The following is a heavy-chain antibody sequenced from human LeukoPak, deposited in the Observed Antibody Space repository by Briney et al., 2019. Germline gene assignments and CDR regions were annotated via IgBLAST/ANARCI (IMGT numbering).Heavy chain of an antibody. Sequence: SVKVSCKAPGGTFSSYAISWVRQAPGQGLEWMGGIIPIFGTANYAQKFQGRVTITADESTSTAYMELSSLRSEDTAVYYCARVGDSGYDVDYFDYWGQGTLVTVSS. CDR2: IIPIFGTA. CDR1: GGTFSSYA. CDR3: ARVGDSGYDVDYFDY. J-gene: IGHJ4*02. V-gene: IGHV1-69*13. D-gene: IGHD5-12*01.